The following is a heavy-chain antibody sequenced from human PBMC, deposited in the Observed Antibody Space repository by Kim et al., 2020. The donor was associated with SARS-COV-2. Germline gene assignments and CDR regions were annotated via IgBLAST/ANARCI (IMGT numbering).Heavy chain of an antibody. CDR1: GFTFSSYW. CDR3: ARRGDDDWYYYGMDV. Sequence: GGSLRLSCAASGFTFSSYWMSWVRQAPGKGLEWVANIKQDGSEKYYVDSVKGQFTISRDNAKNSLYLQMNSLRAEDTAVYYCARRGDDDWYYYGMDVWGQGTTVTVSS. V-gene: IGHV3-7*01. J-gene: IGHJ6*02. CDR2: IKQDGSEK. D-gene: IGHD3-9*01.